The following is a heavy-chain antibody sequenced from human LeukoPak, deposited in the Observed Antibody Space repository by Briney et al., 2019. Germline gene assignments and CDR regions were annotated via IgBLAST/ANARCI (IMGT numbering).Heavy chain of an antibody. Sequence: GGSLRLSCAASGFTFSSYGMSWVRQAPGKGLEWVSAISGSGGSTYYADSVKGRFTISRDNSKNTLYLQMNSLRVEDTAVYYCARDRSGSSSVDDAFDIWGQGIMVTVSS. CDR2: ISGSGGST. V-gene: IGHV3-23*01. D-gene: IGHD1-26*01. J-gene: IGHJ3*02. CDR1: GFTFSSYG. CDR3: ARDRSGSSSVDDAFDI.